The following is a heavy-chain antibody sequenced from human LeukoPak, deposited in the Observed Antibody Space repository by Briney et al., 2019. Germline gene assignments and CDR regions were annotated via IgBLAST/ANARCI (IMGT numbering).Heavy chain of an antibody. Sequence: PSETLSLTCTVSGGSISSALYHWGWIRQPPGKNLEWLGSVYYTGSTHNNPSLKSRVTISVDTSKNQFSLNLSSVTAADKAVYYCARQEIGLRSFDPWGQGTLVTVSS. V-gene: IGHV4-39*01. CDR3: ARQEIGLRSFDP. CDR2: VYYTGST. CDR1: GGSISSALYH. D-gene: IGHD3/OR15-3a*01. J-gene: IGHJ5*02.